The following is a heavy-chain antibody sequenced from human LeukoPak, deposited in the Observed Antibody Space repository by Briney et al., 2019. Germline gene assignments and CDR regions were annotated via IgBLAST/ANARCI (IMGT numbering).Heavy chain of an antibody. D-gene: IGHD2-15*01. V-gene: IGHV1-69*04. Sequence: SVKVSCKASGGTFSSYAISWVRQAPGQGLELMGRIIPILGIANYAQKFQGRVTITADKCTRTAYMELRSLRSEDTAVYYCARDSGGSFVTFEYWGQGTLVTVSS. CDR2: IIPILGIA. J-gene: IGHJ4*02. CDR1: GGTFSSYA. CDR3: ARDSGGSFVTFEY.